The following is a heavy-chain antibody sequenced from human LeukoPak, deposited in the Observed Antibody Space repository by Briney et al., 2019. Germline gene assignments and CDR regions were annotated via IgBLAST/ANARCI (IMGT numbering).Heavy chain of an antibody. CDR2: IYSSGST. CDR1: GGSISSYY. J-gene: IGHJ4*02. V-gene: IGHV4-4*07. D-gene: IGHD3-22*01. Sequence: PSETLSLTCTVSGGSISSYYWSWIRQPAGKGLEWIGRIYSSGSTYYNPSLESRVTMSVDTSKNQFSLKLSSVTAADTAVYYCARDAYYYDSSGYHLNDYWGQGTLVTVSS. CDR3: ARDAYYYDSSGYHLNDY.